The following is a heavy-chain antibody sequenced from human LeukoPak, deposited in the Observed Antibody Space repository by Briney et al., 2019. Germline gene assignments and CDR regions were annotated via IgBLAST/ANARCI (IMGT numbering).Heavy chain of an antibody. D-gene: IGHD4-17*01. CDR3: ARDDTVTTRVGFID. Sequence: PGGSLRLSCAASGFTFSSYWMSWVRQAPGKGREWVANIKQDGSEKYYVDSVKGRFAISRDNTKNSLYLQMNSLRAEDTAVYYCARDDTVTTRVGFIDWGQGTLVTVSS. V-gene: IGHV3-7*01. J-gene: IGHJ4*02. CDR2: IKQDGSEK. CDR1: GFTFSSYW.